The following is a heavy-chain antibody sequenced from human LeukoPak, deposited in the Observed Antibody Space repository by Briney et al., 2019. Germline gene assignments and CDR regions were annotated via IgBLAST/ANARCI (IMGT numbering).Heavy chain of an antibody. CDR1: GYSFAVYW. D-gene: IGHD5-18*01. CDR2: VYPGDSET. Sequence: GESLKISCTGSGYSFAVYWIAWVRQMPGKGLEWMGTVYPGDSETRDNPSFQGQVTISTDKSINTAYLQWSSLKASDTAMYYCARHKGYGNYYYYDLDVWGQGTTVTVSS. V-gene: IGHV5-51*01. CDR3: ARHKGYGNYYYYDLDV. J-gene: IGHJ6*02.